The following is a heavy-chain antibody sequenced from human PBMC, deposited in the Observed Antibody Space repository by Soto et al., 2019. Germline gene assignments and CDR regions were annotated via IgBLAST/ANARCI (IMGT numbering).Heavy chain of an antibody. CDR1: GLNFSSEA. J-gene: IGHJ6*02. CDR2: ISGSGFSA. Sequence: GGSLRLSCTASGLNFSSEAMTWVRQIPGKXLEWVAGISGSGFSAYHADSVKGRFTISRDNSKNTVFLQMNSQRPEDTAVYYFAKDLLTTFGVVIRGSGLDVWGQGSTVTVSS. D-gene: IGHD3-3*01. CDR3: AKDLLTTFGVVIRGSGLDV. V-gene: IGHV3-23*01.